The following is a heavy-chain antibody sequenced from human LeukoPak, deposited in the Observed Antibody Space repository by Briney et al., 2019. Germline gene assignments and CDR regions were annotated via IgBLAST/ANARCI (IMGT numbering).Heavy chain of an antibody. CDR3: ARTYYYDSSGYYYEDY. J-gene: IGHJ4*02. D-gene: IGHD3-22*01. V-gene: IGHV4-34*01. CDR1: GGSFSGYY. CDR2: INHSGST. Sequence: SETLSLTCAVYGGSFSGYYWSWIRQPTGKGLEWIGEINHSGSTNYNPSLKSRVTISVDTSKSQFSLKLSSVTAADTAVYYCARTYYYDSSGYYYEDYWGQGTLVTVSS.